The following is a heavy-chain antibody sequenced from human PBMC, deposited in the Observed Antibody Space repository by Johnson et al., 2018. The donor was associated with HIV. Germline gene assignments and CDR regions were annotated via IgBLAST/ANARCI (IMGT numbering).Heavy chain of an antibody. Sequence: VQLVESGGGLVKPGGSLRLSCAASGFTFSDYYMHWVRLTPGKGLEWVSGITWNSGSLAYADSMKGRFTISRDNAKNSLYLQMNSLRAEDTAVYYCASSTLWGYYYGGDAFDIWGQGTMVTVSS. V-gene: IGHV3-9*01. J-gene: IGHJ3*02. CDR1: GFTFSDYY. D-gene: IGHD3-22*01. CDR2: ITWNSGSL. CDR3: ASSTLWGYYYGGDAFDI.